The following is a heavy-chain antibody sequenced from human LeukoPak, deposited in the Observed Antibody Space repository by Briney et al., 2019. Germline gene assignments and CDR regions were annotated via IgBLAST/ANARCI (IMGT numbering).Heavy chain of an antibody. D-gene: IGHD6-13*01. J-gene: IGHJ4*02. Sequence: GGSLRLSCAASGFTFSSYWMHWVRQAPAKGLVWVSRINSDGSSTSYADSVKGRFTISRDNAKNTLYLQMNSLRAEDTAVYYCARESSSWYETIDYWGQGTLVTVSS. CDR3: ARESSSWYETIDY. CDR2: INSDGSST. CDR1: GFTFSSYW. V-gene: IGHV3-74*01.